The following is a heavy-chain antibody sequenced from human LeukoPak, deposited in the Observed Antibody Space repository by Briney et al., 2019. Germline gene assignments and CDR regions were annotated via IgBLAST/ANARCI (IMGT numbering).Heavy chain of an antibody. V-gene: IGHV3-33*01. D-gene: IGHD6-13*01. CDR1: GFTFRSYG. J-gene: IGHJ4*02. CDR3: ARDKRFTGSSWYLDY. CDR2: IWYDGSIK. Sequence: GRSLRLSCAASGFTFRSYGMHWVRQAPGKGLEWVAVIWYDGSIKYYADSVKGRFTISRDNSNNTQYLQMNSLRTEDTAVYYCARDKRFTGSSWYLDYWGQGTLVTVSS.